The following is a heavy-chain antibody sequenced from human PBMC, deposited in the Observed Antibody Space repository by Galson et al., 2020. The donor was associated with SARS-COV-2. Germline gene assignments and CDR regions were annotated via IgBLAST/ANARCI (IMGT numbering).Heavy chain of an antibody. D-gene: IGHD3-10*01. Sequence: GESLKISCAASGFTFTTYSMNWVRQAPGKGLEWVSSISSSSSFIDYADSLKGRFTVSRDNAKNSLYLQMNSLRVEDTAVYYCAKGLSGFGESAMDVWGRGTTVTVSS. J-gene: IGHJ6*02. V-gene: IGHV3-21*01. CDR1: GFTFTTYS. CDR2: ISSSSSFI. CDR3: AKGLSGFGESAMDV.